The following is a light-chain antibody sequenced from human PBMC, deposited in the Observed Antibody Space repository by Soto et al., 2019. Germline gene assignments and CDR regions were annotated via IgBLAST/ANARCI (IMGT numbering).Light chain of an antibody. V-gene: IGLV2-8*01. CDR1: SSDVGAYNY. CDR3: TSHAGTNNFPYV. J-gene: IGLJ1*01. Sequence: QSALTQPPSASGSPGQSVTISCTGTSSDVGAYNYVSWYQHRPGKAHKLMIYEVTKRPSGVPDRFSGAKSGNTASLTVSGLQAEDEADYYCTSHAGTNNFPYVFGTGTKLTVL. CDR2: EVT.